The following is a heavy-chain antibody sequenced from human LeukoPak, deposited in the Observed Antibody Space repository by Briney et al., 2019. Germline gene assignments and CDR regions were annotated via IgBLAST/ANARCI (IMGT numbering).Heavy chain of an antibody. D-gene: IGHD5-12*01. V-gene: IGHV3-21*01. CDR1: GFTFSSYS. Sequence: GGSLRLSCAASGFTFSSYSMNWVRQAPGEGLEWVSSISSSSSYIYYADSVKGRFTISRDNAKNSLYLQMNSLRAEDTAVYYCARVVVDSGYEGDDYWGQGTLVTVSP. CDR2: ISSSSSYI. CDR3: ARVVVDSGYEGDDY. J-gene: IGHJ4*02.